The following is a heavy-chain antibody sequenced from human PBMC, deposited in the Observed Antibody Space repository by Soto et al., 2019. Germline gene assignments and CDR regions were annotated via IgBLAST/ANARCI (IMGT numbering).Heavy chain of an antibody. D-gene: IGHD5-18*01. Sequence: ASVKVSCKASGYTFTSYDINWVRQATGQGLEWMGWMNPNSGNTGYAQKFQGRVTMTRNTSISTAYMELSSLRSEDTAVYYCARDYLDVDTAMVTDWVMDVWGQGTTVTVSS. CDR1: GYTFTSYD. J-gene: IGHJ6*02. CDR3: ARDYLDVDTAMVTDWVMDV. CDR2: MNPNSGNT. V-gene: IGHV1-8*01.